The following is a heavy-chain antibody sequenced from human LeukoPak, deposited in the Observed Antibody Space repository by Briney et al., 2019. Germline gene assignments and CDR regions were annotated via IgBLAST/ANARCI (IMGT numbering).Heavy chain of an antibody. CDR1: GFTFSSYG. CDR2: IRYDGSNK. J-gene: IGHJ6*03. Sequence: GGSLRLSCAASGFTFSSYGMHWVRQAPGKGLEWVAFIRYDGSNKYYADSVKGRFTISRDNSKNTLYLQMNSLKAEDTAVYYCARTSSYYYYYMDVWGKGTTVTVSS. V-gene: IGHV3-30*02. CDR3: ARTSSYYYYYMDV.